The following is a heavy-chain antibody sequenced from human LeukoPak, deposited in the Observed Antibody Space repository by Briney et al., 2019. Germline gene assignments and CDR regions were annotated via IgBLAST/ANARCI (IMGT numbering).Heavy chain of an antibody. CDR3: ARTSARVLLWFGESRTWSDWFVP. D-gene: IGHD3-10*01. CDR1: GYTFTSYG. V-gene: IGHV1-18*01. CDR2: ISAYNGNT. Sequence: ASVKVSCKASGYTFTSYGISWVRQAPGQGLEWMGWISAYNGNTNYAQKLQGRVTMTTDTSTSTAYMELRSLRSDDTAVYYCARTSARVLLWFGESRTWSDWFVPWGQGTLVTVSS. J-gene: IGHJ5*02.